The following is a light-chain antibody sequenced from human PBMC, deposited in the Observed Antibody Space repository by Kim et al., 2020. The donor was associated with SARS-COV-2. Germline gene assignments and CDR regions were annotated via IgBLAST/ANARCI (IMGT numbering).Light chain of an antibody. CDR1: QSVSSSY. CDR2: GAS. CDR3: QQYGSSLALT. Sequence: PGERAALSCRASQSVSSSYLAWYHQEPGQAPRILIYGASSRSTSIPDRFSGSGSGTDFTLTISRLEPEDFAVNYCQQYGSSLALTFGGGTKVDIK. J-gene: IGKJ4*01. V-gene: IGKV3-20*01.